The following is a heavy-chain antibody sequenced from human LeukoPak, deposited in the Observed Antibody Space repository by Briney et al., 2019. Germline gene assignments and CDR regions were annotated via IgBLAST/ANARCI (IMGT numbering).Heavy chain of an antibody. V-gene: IGHV3-21*01. CDR2: ISSSSYI. Sequence: GGSLRLSCAASGFTFSSYSMNWVRQAPGKGLEWVSSISSSSYIYYADSVKGRFTISRDNAENTLYLQMNSLRAEDTAVYYCVREGSYYYYDSTGYYSGLFDYWGQGTLVTVSS. CDR1: GFTFSSYS. D-gene: IGHD3-22*01. J-gene: IGHJ4*02. CDR3: VREGSYYYYDSTGYYSGLFDY.